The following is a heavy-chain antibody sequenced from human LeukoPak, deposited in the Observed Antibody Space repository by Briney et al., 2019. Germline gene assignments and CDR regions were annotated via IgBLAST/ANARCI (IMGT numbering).Heavy chain of an antibody. Sequence: ASVKVSCKASGYTFTTYGISWVRQAPGQGLEWMGWINSYNGNTNYAQKFQGRVTITTDTSTSTAYMELRSLRSDDTAVYYCARVGGGSSGYYQDAFDIWGQGTMVTVSS. V-gene: IGHV1-18*01. D-gene: IGHD3-22*01. CDR1: GYTFTTYG. CDR2: INSYNGNT. CDR3: ARVGGGSSGYYQDAFDI. J-gene: IGHJ3*02.